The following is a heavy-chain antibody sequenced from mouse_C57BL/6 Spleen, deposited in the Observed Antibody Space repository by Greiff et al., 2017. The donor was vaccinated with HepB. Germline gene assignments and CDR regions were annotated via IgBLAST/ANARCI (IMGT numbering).Heavy chain of an antibody. CDR3: ANYDYGGAWFAY. CDR1: GYTFTSYW. CDR2: IYPGSGST. D-gene: IGHD2-4*01. Sequence: QVQLQQPGAELVKPGASVKMSCKASGYTFTSYWITWVKQRPGQGLEWIGDIYPGSGSTNYNEKFKSKATLTVDTSSSTAYMQISSLTSEDSAVYYCANYDYGGAWFAYWGQGTLVTVSA. J-gene: IGHJ3*01. V-gene: IGHV1-55*01.